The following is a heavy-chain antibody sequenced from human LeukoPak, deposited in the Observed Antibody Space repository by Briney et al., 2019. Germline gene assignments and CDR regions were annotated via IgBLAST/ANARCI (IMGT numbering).Heavy chain of an antibody. CDR1: GGTFSSYA. Sequence: SVKVSCKASGGTFSSYAISWVRQAPGQGLEWMGGIIPIFGTANYAQKFQGRVTITADESTSTAYMELSSLRSEDTAVYYCARQPEYSYGYFPWFDPWGQGTLVTVSS. CDR3: ARQPEYSYGYFPWFDP. D-gene: IGHD5-18*01. CDR2: IIPIFGTA. J-gene: IGHJ5*02. V-gene: IGHV1-69*13.